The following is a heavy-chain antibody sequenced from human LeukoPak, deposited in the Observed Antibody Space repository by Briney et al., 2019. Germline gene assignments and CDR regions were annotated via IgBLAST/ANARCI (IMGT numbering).Heavy chain of an antibody. J-gene: IGHJ4*02. CDR2: VYYNGSA. V-gene: IGHV4-59*01. Sequence: PSETLSLTCTVSGDSINYYYWSWIRQSPGKGLEWIGYVYYNGSAKYNPSLKSRFTISVDMSKNQFSLKVSSVTAADTAIYYCARKGGHFDYWGQGTLVTVSS. D-gene: IGHD2-15*01. CDR3: ARKGGHFDY. CDR1: GDSINYYY.